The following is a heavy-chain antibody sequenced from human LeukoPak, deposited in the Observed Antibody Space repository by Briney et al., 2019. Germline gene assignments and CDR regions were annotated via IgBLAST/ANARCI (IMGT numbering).Heavy chain of an antibody. CDR2: IKEDGSEK. Sequence: GSLRLSCGASGFTFSRYWMSWVRQAPGKGLEWVANIKEDGSEKYYVDSVKGRFTISRDNAKNSLYLQMNSLRGEDTAVYYCARDHYYDSSAYFSDLDSWGQGTLVTVSS. V-gene: IGHV3-7*01. CDR1: GFTFSRYW. CDR3: ARDHYYDSSAYFSDLDS. D-gene: IGHD3-22*01. J-gene: IGHJ4*02.